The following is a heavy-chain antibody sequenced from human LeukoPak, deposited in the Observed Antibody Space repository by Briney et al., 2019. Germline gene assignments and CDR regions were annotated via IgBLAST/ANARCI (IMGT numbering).Heavy chain of an antibody. CDR3: ARHSGYSGYSSGWYYFDY. V-gene: IGHV4-59*08. D-gene: IGHD6-19*01. Sequence: SETLSLTCPLSGGSISSYYWRCVRPPPGKGLEWVGYIYFSGSTNYTPSLKSRVTISVDTSKNHFSLKLGSVTAADTAVYYCARHSGYSGYSSGWYYFDYWGQGTLVTVSS. CDR1: GGSISSYY. J-gene: IGHJ4*02. CDR2: IYFSGST.